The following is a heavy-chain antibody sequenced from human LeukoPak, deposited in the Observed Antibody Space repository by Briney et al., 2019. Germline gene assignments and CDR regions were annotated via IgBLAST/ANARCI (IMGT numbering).Heavy chain of an antibody. Sequence: GGSLRLSCAASGFTFSSYEMNWVRQAPGKGLEWVSYISSSGSTIYYADSVKGRFTISRDNAKNSLYLQMNSLRAEDTALYYCARDGGDCSGDSCYVDYWGQGTLVTVSS. V-gene: IGHV3-48*03. CDR2: ISSSGSTI. D-gene: IGHD2-15*01. CDR3: ARDGGDCSGDSCYVDY. CDR1: GFTFSSYE. J-gene: IGHJ4*02.